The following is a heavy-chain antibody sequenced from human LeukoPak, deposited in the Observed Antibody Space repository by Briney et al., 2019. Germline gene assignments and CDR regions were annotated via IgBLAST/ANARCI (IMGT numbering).Heavy chain of an antibody. CDR2: IYTSGST. CDR3: AREGYDFWSGYYSKSYYYYGMDV. D-gene: IGHD3-3*01. J-gene: IGHJ6*02. Sequence: SDTLSLTCTVSGGSISSGSYYWSWIRQPAGKGLEWIGRIYTSGSTNYNPSLKSRVTISVDTSKNQFSLKLSSVTAADTAVYYCAREGYDFWSGYYSKSYYYYGMDVWGQGTTVTVSS. CDR1: GGSISSGSYY. V-gene: IGHV4-61*02.